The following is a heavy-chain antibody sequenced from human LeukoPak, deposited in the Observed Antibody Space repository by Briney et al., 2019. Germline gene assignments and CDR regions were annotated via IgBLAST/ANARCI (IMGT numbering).Heavy chain of an antibody. J-gene: IGHJ4*02. CDR1: GGSFSGYY. CDR2: INHSGST. CDR3: ARAGIAAAGKTFRY. V-gene: IGHV4-34*01. Sequence: SETLSLTCAVYGGSFSGYYWSWIRQPPGKGLEWIGEINHSGSTNYNPSLKSRVTISVDTSKNQFSLKLSSVTAADTAVYYCARAGIAAAGKTFRYWGQGTLVTVPS. D-gene: IGHD6-13*01.